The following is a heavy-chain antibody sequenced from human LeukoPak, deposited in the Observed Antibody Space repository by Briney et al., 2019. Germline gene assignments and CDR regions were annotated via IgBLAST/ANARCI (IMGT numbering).Heavy chain of an antibody. Sequence: GGSLRLSCAASGFTFSSYWMHWVRQAPGKGLVWVSRINSDGSSTIYADAVKGRYTISRDNAKNTLYLQMNSLRAGDTAVYYCVRGYGGNTFDYWGQGTLATVSS. CDR2: INSDGSST. J-gene: IGHJ4*02. V-gene: IGHV3-74*01. D-gene: IGHD4/OR15-4a*01. CDR3: VRGYGGNTFDY. CDR1: GFTFSSYW.